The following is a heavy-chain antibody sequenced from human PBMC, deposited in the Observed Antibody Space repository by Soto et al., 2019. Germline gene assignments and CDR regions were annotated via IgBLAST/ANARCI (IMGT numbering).Heavy chain of an antibody. Sequence: QVQLVESGGGVVQPGRSLRLSCAASGFTFSSYAMHWVRQAPGKGLEWVAVISYDGSNKYYADSVKGRFTISRDNSKNTLYLQMNSLRAEDTAVYYCAREPLGLDGYIDNCFDYWGQGTLVTVSS. D-gene: IGHD5-12*01. CDR1: GFTFSSYA. J-gene: IGHJ4*02. CDR2: ISYDGSNK. CDR3: AREPLGLDGYIDNCFDY. V-gene: IGHV3-30-3*01.